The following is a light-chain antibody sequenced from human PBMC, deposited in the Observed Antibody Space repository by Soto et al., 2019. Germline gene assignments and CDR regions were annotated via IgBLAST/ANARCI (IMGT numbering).Light chain of an antibody. CDR1: QSISIY. V-gene: IGKV1-39*01. CDR2: AAS. Sequence: DIQMTQSPSSLSASVGDRVTITCRASQSISIYLNWYQQKPGRAPKLLISAASSLQSGVPSRFSGSGSGTDFTLTISSLQPEDFATNYCQQSFSIPSWTFGQGTKVEIK. J-gene: IGKJ1*01. CDR3: QQSFSIPSWT.